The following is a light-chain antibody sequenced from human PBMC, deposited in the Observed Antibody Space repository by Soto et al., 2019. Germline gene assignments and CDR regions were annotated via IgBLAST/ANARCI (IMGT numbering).Light chain of an antibody. CDR2: GAS. Sequence: ELVSIQYGAKLSVAAGARATISCRASQSVSSNLAWYQQKPGQAPRLLIYGASTRATGIPARFSGSGSGTEFTLTISSLQSEDFAVYYCQQYNNWPLTFGGGTKVDIK. CDR3: QQYNNWPLT. V-gene: IGKV3-15*01. J-gene: IGKJ4*01. CDR1: QSVSSN.